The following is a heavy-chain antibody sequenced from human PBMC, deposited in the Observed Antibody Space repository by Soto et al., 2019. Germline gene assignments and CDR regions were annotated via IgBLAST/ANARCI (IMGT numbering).Heavy chain of an antibody. D-gene: IGHD2-2*01. CDR1: GFTFINYA. V-gene: IGHV3-23*01. J-gene: IGHJ2*01. CDR3: ARKVPRSTSLTIYWYFDL. CDR2: VSGGGDTT. Sequence: EVQLLESGGGLVQPGGSLRLSCEGSGFTFINYAMNWVRQAPGKGLEWVSAVSGGGDTTFYADSVKVRFTISRDNSKNTASLQLNSVRVDHTAVYYCARKVPRSTSLTIYWYFDLWGRGTLVTVSS.